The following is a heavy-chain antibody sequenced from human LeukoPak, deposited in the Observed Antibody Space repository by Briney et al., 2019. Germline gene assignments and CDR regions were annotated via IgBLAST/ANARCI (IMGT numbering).Heavy chain of an antibody. Sequence: PGRSLRLSCAASGFTFDDHAMHWVRQAPGKGLEWVSGISWNSGSIGYADSVKGRFTISRDNAKNSLYLQMNSLRAEDTALYYCAKVRSGRLYYYGMDVWGQGTTVTVSS. CDR2: ISWNSGSI. J-gene: IGHJ6*02. D-gene: IGHD3-3*01. CDR1: GFTFDDHA. V-gene: IGHV3-9*01. CDR3: AKVRSGRLYYYGMDV.